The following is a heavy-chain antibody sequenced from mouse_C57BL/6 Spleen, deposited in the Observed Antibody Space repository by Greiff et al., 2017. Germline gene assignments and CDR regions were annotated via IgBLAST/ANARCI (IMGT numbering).Heavy chain of an antibody. CDR3: ARGLLYGAMDY. Sequence: ESGPGLVKPSQSLSLTCSVTGYSITSGYYWNWIRQFPGNKLEWMGYISYDGSNNYNPSLKNRISITRDTSKNQFFLKLNSVTTEDTATYYCARGLLYGAMDYWGQGTSVTVSS. CDR1: GYSITSGYY. J-gene: IGHJ4*01. V-gene: IGHV3-6*01. D-gene: IGHD2-12*01. CDR2: ISYDGSN.